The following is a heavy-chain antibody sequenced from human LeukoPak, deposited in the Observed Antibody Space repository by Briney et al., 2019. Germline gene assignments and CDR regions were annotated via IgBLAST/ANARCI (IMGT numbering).Heavy chain of an antibody. D-gene: IGHD6-13*01. J-gene: IGHJ3*02. CDR1: GFTFSSYA. CDR3: AKHTRSIAAAVHAFDI. V-gene: IGHV3-23*01. Sequence: GGSLRLSCAASGFTFSSYAMSWVRQAPGKGLEWVSAISSSGGSTYYADSVKGRFTISRDNSKNTLYLQMNSLRAEDTAVYYCAKHTRSIAAAVHAFDIWGQGTMVTVSS. CDR2: ISSSGGST.